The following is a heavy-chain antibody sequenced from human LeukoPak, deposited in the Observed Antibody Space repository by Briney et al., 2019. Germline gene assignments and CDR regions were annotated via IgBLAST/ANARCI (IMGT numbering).Heavy chain of an antibody. J-gene: IGHJ4*02. CDR1: GGSISSFY. CDR3: ARNDAKMVTVDY. CDR2: IYYSGSA. Sequence: PSETLSLTCTVSGGSISSFYWSWIRQPPGKGLEWIGYIYYSGSANYNPSLKSRVTISVDTSKNHFSLSLSSVTAADTAVYYCARNDAKMVTVDYWGQGTLVTVSS. V-gene: IGHV4-59*08. D-gene: IGHD2-21*02.